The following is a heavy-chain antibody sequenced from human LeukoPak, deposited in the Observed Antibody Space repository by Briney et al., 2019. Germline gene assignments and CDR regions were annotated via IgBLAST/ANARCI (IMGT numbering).Heavy chain of an antibody. J-gene: IGHJ5*02. CDR3: ARDGSIAARFRWFDP. V-gene: IGHV4-59*11. D-gene: IGHD6-6*01. CDR2: IYYSGST. Sequence: SETLSLTCTVSGGSISSHYWSWIRQPPGKGLEWIGYIYYSGSTNYNPSLKSRVTISVDTSKNQFSLKLSSVTAADTAVYYCARDGSIAARFRWFDPWGQGTLVTVSS. CDR1: GGSISSHY.